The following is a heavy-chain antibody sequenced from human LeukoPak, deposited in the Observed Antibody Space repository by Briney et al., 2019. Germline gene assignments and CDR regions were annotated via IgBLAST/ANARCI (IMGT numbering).Heavy chain of an antibody. CDR3: ARQGYDILTGYIDAFDS. D-gene: IGHD3-9*01. Sequence: SHTLSLTCTVSGGSISSGVYYWSWIRQHPGKGLEWIGYISYSGSTNYNPSLRSRVTISIDTSKNQFSLKLRSVTAADTAIYYCARQGYDILTGYIDAFDSWGQGTMVTVSS. J-gene: IGHJ3*02. CDR2: ISYSGST. CDR1: GGSISSGVYY. V-gene: IGHV4-30-4*08.